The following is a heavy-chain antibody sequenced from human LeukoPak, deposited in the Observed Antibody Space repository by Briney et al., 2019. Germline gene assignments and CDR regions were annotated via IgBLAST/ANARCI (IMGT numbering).Heavy chain of an antibody. J-gene: IGHJ4*02. Sequence: ASVKLSCKASGYTFTGYYMHWVRQAPGQGLEWMGWINPNSGGTNYAQKFQGRVTMTRDTSISTAYMELSRLKSDDTAVYYCAHISYSTTSDYWGQGTLVTVSS. D-gene: IGHD6-13*01. CDR1: GYTFTGYY. CDR2: INPNSGGT. V-gene: IGHV1-2*02. CDR3: AHISYSTTSDY.